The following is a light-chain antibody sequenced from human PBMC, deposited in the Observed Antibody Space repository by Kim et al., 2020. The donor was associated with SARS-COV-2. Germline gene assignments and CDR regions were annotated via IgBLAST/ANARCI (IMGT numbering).Light chain of an antibody. V-gene: IGLV1-44*01. CDR1: RSTSGSNT. CDR2: SNN. Sequence: VTTSCSGSRSTSGSNTVNWYQQLPGTAPKLLIYSNNQRPSGVPDRFSGSKSGTSASLAISGLQSEDEADYYCAAWDDSLNGPYYVFGTGTKVTVL. J-gene: IGLJ1*01. CDR3: AAWDDSLNGPYYV.